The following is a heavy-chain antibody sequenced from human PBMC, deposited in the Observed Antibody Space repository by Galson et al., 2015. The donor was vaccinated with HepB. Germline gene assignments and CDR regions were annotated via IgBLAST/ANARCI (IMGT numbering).Heavy chain of an antibody. CDR1: GFTFSTYW. CDR3: ARDPAGDYFDY. J-gene: IGHJ4*02. Sequence: SLRLSCAASGFTFSTYWMSWVRQAPGKGLEWVANIKQDGGEKYYVDSVKGRFTISRDNAENSLYLQMNSLRAEDTAVYYCARDPAGDYFDYWGQGTLVIVSS. V-gene: IGHV3-7*03. D-gene: IGHD4-17*01. CDR2: IKQDGGEK.